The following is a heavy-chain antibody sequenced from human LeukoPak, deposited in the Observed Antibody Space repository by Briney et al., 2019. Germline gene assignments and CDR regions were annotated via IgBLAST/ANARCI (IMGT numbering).Heavy chain of an antibody. Sequence: GGSLRLSCATSGFTFSDCAMTWVRQAPGKGLEWVSAIGADAGSTYYADSVKGRFTISRDNSKNTLHLQMNSLRAEDTALYYCAKDDSGGYFPDFWGQGTLVTVSS. V-gene: IGHV3-23*01. CDR2: IGADAGST. CDR3: AKDDSGGYFPDF. J-gene: IGHJ4*02. D-gene: IGHD3-22*01. CDR1: GFTFSDCA.